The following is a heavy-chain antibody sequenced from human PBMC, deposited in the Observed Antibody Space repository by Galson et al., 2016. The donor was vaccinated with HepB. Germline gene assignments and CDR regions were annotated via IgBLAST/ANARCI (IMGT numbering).Heavy chain of an antibody. Sequence: SLRLSCAASGFTFDDYTMHWVRQAPGKGLEWVSLINWKGGRTSYADSVKGRFTISRDNSKDTLYLQMNTLRVDDTAVYYCARGSVASPAGPAWNWGQGTLATVSS. D-gene: IGHD4-23*01. J-gene: IGHJ4*02. V-gene: IGHV3-43*01. CDR1: GFTFDDYT. CDR3: ARGSVASPAGPAWN. CDR2: INWKGGRT.